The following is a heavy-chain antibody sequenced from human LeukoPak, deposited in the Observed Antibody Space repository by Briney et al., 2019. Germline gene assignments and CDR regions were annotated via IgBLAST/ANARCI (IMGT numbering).Heavy chain of an antibody. CDR1: GYTFTSYG. V-gene: IGHV1-18*01. CDR2: ISAYNGNT. CDR3: ARVPQYYYDSSGYYDY. D-gene: IGHD3-22*01. J-gene: IGHJ4*02. Sequence: GASVKVSCKASGYTFTSYGISWVRQAPGQGLEWMGWISAYNGNTNYAQKLQGRVTMTTDTSTSTAYMELRSLRSDDTAVYYCARVPQYYYDSSGYYDYWGQGTLVTVSS.